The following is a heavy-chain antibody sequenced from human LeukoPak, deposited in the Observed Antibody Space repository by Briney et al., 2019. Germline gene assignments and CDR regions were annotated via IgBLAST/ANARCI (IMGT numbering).Heavy chain of an antibody. D-gene: IGHD3-10*01. CDR1: GGSFSGYY. CDR2: INRSGST. CDR3: ARGRVVTPRGVIDY. J-gene: IGHJ4*02. Sequence: SETLSLTCAVYGGSFSGYYWSWIRQPPGKGLEWIGEINRSGSTNYNPSLKSRVTISVDTSKNQFSLKLSSVTAADTAVYYCARGRVVTPRGVIDYWGQGTLVTVSS. V-gene: IGHV4-34*01.